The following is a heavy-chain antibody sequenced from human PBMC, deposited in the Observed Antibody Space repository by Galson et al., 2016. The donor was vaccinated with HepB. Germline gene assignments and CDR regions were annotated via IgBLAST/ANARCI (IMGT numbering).Heavy chain of an antibody. CDR1: GLTFSSYA. CDR3: ARQAASGRRGWFDP. D-gene: IGHD6-13*01. J-gene: IGHJ5*02. V-gene: IGHV3-30*04. CDR2: ISFDGSDK. Sequence: SLRLSCAASGLTFSSYAMPWVRQAPGKGLEWVALISFDGSDKYYADSVRGRFTISRDNSKSTLYLQMNSLRVDDTAVYYCARQAASGRRGWFDPWGQGTLVTVSS.